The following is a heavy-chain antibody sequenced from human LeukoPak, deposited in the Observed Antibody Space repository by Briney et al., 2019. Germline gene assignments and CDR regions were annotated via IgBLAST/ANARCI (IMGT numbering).Heavy chain of an antibody. V-gene: IGHV4-30-4*01. D-gene: IGHD3-22*01. CDR2: IYYSGST. Sequence: SQTLSPTCTVSGGSISSGDYYWSWIRQPPGKGLEWIGYIYYSGSTYYNPSLKSRVTISVDTSKNQFSLKLSSVTAADTAVYYCARERGNYYDSGGYLDYWGQGTLVTVSS. J-gene: IGHJ4*02. CDR3: ARERGNYYDSGGYLDY. CDR1: GGSISSGDYY.